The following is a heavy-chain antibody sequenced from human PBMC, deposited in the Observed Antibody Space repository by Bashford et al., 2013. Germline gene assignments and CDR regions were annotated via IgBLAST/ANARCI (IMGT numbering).Heavy chain of an antibody. J-gene: IGHJ5*02. Sequence: ASVKVSCKASGYTFTSYDINWVRQATGQGLEWMGWMNPNSGNTGYAQKFQGRVTMTRNTSITTAYMELSSLTSEDTAIYYCAREGDGNWYARWFDPWGQGTLVTVSS. V-gene: IGHV1-8*01. CDR3: AREGDGNWYARWFDP. CDR1: GYTFTSYD. D-gene: IGHD1-1*01. CDR2: MNPNSGNT.